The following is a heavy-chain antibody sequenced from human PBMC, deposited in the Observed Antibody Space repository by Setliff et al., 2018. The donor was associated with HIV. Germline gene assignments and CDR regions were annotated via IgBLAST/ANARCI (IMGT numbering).Heavy chain of an antibody. D-gene: IGHD2-21*02. V-gene: IGHV4-38-2*02. CDR3: ARDVGLCGVDCWPYFYFDL. Sequence: SETLSLTCTVSGYSISSGYYWGWIRQPPGKGLEWIGSTHYSGSSYYSPSLKSRVTISLDTSKNQFSLKLSSMTAADTAVYYCARDVGLCGVDCWPYFYFDLWGRGNLVTVS. J-gene: IGHJ2*01. CDR1: GYSISSGYY. CDR2: THYSGSS.